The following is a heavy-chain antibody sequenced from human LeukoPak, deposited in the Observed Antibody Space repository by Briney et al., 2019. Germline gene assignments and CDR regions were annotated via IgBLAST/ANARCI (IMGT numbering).Heavy chain of an antibody. V-gene: IGHV3-9*01. J-gene: IGHJ4*02. CDR3: VKGNSGTYATYFDS. D-gene: IGHD1-26*01. CDR1: GFTFNNA. CDR2: VSWKSHVI. Sequence: GGSLRLSCLASGFTFNNALHWVRQGPGKGLEWVSGVSWKSHVIDYADSVKGRLTISRDNAKNSLFLEMNSLRPEDTASYYCVKGNSGTYATYFDSWGQGTVVTVAS.